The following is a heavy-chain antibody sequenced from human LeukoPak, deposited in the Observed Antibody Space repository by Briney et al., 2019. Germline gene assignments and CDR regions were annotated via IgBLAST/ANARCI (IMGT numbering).Heavy chain of an antibody. CDR3: ARGRYYLDS. V-gene: IGHV3-30*03. CDR2: ISYDGSNK. D-gene: IGHD4-17*01. CDR1: GFTFNNYG. Sequence: PGGSLRLSCAASGFTFNNYGMHWVRQAPGKGLEWVAVISYDGSNKYYADSVKGRFTISRDNSKNTLYLQMNSLRAEDTAVYYCARGRYYLDSWGQGTLVTVSS. J-gene: IGHJ4*02.